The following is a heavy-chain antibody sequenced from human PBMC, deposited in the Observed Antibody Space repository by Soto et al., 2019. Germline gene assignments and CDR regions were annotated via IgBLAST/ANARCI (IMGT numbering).Heavy chain of an antibody. V-gene: IGHV5-51*01. J-gene: IGHJ4*02. CDR3: ARIKIDYDSSGYYYVLNGNCFVY. D-gene: IGHD3-22*01. Sequence: PGESLKISCKGSGYSFTSYWIGWVRQMPGKGLEWMGIIYPGDSDTRYSPSFQGQVTISADKSISTAYLQWSSLKASDTAMYYCARIKIDYDSSGYYYVLNGNCFVYWGQGTLVTVSS. CDR1: GYSFTSYW. CDR2: IYPGDSDT.